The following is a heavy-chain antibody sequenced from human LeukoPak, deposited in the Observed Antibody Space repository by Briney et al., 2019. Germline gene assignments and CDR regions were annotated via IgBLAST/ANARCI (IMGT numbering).Heavy chain of an antibody. Sequence: PGGSLRLSCAASGFIVTDNYMSWVRQAPGKGLEWVSIVYSGGTTDYADSVKGRFTISRDDSKNTVYLQMNSLRAEDTAVYYCAKTTAGYSSGRYPGWPVDYWGQGTLVTVSS. CDR1: GFIVTDNY. V-gene: IGHV3-66*01. CDR2: VYSGGTT. J-gene: IGHJ4*02. D-gene: IGHD6-19*01. CDR3: AKTTAGYSSGRYPGWPVDY.